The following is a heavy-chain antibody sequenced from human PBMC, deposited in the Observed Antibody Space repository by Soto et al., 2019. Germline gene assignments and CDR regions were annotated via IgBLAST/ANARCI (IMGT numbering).Heavy chain of an antibody. V-gene: IGHV1-18*01. Sequence: QVQVVQSGGEVKEPGASVRVSCKTSGYIFTSYGITWVRQAPGQGLEWLGWISPYDDNTNYAQNLQGRVRMSTETSTRTAYMELRNLRSDDTAVYYCARGGYYDSSGSRNYHYYGMDVWGQGTTITVS. D-gene: IGHD3-22*01. CDR1: GYIFTSYG. J-gene: IGHJ6*02. CDR3: ARGGYYDSSGSRNYHYYGMDV. CDR2: ISPYDDNT.